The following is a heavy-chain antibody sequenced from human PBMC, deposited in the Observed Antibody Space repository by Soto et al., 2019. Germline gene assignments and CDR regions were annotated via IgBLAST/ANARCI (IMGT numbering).Heavy chain of an antibody. CDR3: ARYHVTPGLYFDY. D-gene: IGHD2-2*02. V-gene: IGHV3-7*04. Sequence: EVQLVESGGGLVQPGGSLKLSCAASGFMFSSHWMSWVRQAPGKGLEWVANINQDANEKYYVDSVKGRFTISRDNGKNQVYLQLNSLRAEDTAVYCCARYHVTPGLYFDYWGQGNLVTVSS. J-gene: IGHJ4*02. CDR1: GFMFSSHW. CDR2: INQDANEK.